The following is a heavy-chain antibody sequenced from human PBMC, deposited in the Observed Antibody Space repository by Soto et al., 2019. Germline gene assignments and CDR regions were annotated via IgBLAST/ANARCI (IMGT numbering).Heavy chain of an antibody. D-gene: IGHD1-1*01. CDR1: GFTFSSYG. CDR3: AKSTSPFGTGTVFDY. Sequence: GGSLRLSCAASGFTFSSYGMHWVRQAPGKGLEWVAVISYDGSNKYYADSVKGRFTISRDNSKNTLYLQMNSLRAEDTAVYYCAKSTSPFGTGTVFDYWGQGPMVTVYS. J-gene: IGHJ4*02. CDR2: ISYDGSNK. V-gene: IGHV3-30*18.